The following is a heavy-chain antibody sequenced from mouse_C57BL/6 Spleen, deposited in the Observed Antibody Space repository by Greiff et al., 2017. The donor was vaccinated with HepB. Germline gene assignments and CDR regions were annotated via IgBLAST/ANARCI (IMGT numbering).Heavy chain of an antibody. D-gene: IGHD2-4*01. V-gene: IGHV1-18*01. J-gene: IGHJ4*01. CDR1: GYTFTDYN. CDR3: ARSPLYDYDGYAMDY. Sequence: EVQLVESGPELVKPGASVKIPCKASGYTFTDYNMDWVKQSHGKSLEWIGDINPNNGGTIYNQKFKGKATLTVDKSSSTAYMELRSLTSEDTAVYYCARSPLYDYDGYAMDYWGQGTSVTVSS. CDR2: INPNNGGT.